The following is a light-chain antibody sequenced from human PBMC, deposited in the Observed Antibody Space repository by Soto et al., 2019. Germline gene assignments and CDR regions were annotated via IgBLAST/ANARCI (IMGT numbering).Light chain of an antibody. J-gene: IGKJ4*01. V-gene: IGKV1-5*03. CDR2: RAS. Sequence: DIQMTQSPATLSASMGDMVTITCRASQSVSRELAWYQHKPGKAPKHLIYRASLLESGVPSRFSGSGSGTEFSLTISGLQPDDFATYYCLQYVAYPYTFGGGTRVE. CDR1: QSVSRE. CDR3: LQYVAYPYT.